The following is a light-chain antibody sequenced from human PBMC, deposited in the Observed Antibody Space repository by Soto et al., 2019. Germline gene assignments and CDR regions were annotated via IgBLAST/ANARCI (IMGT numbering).Light chain of an antibody. V-gene: IGLV2-11*01. CDR1: SSDVGAYNY. CDR2: DVS. J-gene: IGLJ2*01. CDR3: YSYAATYTFLL. Sequence: QSALTQPRSVSGSPGQSVTISWTGTSSDVGAYNYVSWYQQHPGKAPKLMISDVSKRPSGVPDRFSGSKSGNTASLTISGLQAEDEADYYCYSYAATYTFLLFGGGTNLTVL.